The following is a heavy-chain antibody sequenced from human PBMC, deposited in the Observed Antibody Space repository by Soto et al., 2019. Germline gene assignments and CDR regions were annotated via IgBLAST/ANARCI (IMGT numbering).Heavy chain of an antibody. CDR2: IYYSGST. CDR3: ASVPNYYDSSGYLDY. V-gene: IGHV4-31*03. D-gene: IGHD3-22*01. J-gene: IGHJ4*02. CDR1: GGSISSGGYY. Sequence: SETLSLTCTVSGGSISSGGYYWSWIRQHPGKGLEWIGYIYYSGSTYYNPSLKSRVTISVDTSKNQFSLKLSSVTAADTAVYYCASVPNYYDSSGYLDYWGQGTLVTVSS.